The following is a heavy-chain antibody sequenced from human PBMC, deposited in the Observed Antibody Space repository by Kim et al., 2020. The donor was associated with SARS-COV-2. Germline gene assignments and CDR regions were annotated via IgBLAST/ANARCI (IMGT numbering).Heavy chain of an antibody. J-gene: IGHJ4*02. V-gene: IGHV4-4*02. Sequence: SETLSLTCAVSGGSISSSNWWSWVRQPPGTGLEWIEEIYHSGSTNYNPSLKSRVTISVDKSKNQFSLKLSSVTAADTAVYYCARAYDDYYIDYWGQGTLVTVSS. CDR2: IYHSGST. D-gene: IGHD4-17*01. CDR1: GGSISSSNW. CDR3: ARAYDDYYIDY.